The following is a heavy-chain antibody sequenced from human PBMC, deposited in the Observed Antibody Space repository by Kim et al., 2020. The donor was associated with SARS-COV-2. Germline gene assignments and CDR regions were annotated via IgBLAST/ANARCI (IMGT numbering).Heavy chain of an antibody. J-gene: IGHJ4*02. CDR1: GFTFSSYC. V-gene: IGHV3-74*01. D-gene: IGHD3-16*01. Sequence: GGSLRLSCAASGFTFSSYCMHWVRQVPGKGLVWVSRIYSDGSSTNYADSVKGRFTVSRDNAKNTLYLQMNSLRAEDTAVYYCTRGGSTYADYWGQGTLVTVSP. CDR3: TRGGSTYADY. CDR2: IYSDGSST.